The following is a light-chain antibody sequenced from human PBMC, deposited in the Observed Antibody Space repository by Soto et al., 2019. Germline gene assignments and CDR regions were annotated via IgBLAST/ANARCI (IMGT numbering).Light chain of an antibody. CDR3: QQYDSSVPYT. CDR1: QTVNSRY. V-gene: IGKV3-20*01. Sequence: EVVLTQSPATLSLSPGERATLSCRASQTVNSRYLAWYQQRPGQAPRLLIYGASSRATGIPDRFSGGGSGTDFTLTIGRLEPVDFAVYFCQQYDSSVPYTFGQGTKLEIK. J-gene: IGKJ2*01. CDR2: GAS.